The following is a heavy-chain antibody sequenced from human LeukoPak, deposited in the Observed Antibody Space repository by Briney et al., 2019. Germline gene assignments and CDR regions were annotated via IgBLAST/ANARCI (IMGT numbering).Heavy chain of an antibody. CDR3: ARDLRGPFDY. J-gene: IGHJ4*02. CDR1: GFTFSSYA. D-gene: IGHD3-16*01. V-gene: IGHV3-30-3*01. CDR2: ISYDGSNK. Sequence: GGFLRLSCAASGFTFSSYAMHWVRQAPGKGLEWVAVISYDGSNKYYADSVKGRFTISRDNSKNTLYLQMNSLRAEDTAVYYCARDLRGPFDYWGQGTLVTVSS.